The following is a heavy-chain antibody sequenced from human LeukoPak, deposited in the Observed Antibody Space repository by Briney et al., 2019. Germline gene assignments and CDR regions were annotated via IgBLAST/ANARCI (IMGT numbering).Heavy chain of an antibody. D-gene: IGHD4-11*01. CDR2: IYYSGST. V-gene: IGHV4-39*07. J-gene: IGHJ4*02. Sequence: PSETLSLTCTVSGGSISSRSYYWGWIRQPPGKGLEWIGSIYYSGSTYYNPSLKSRVTISVDTSKNQFSLKLISVTAADTAVYHCARGYSAFDSWGQGTLVTVSS. CDR1: GGSISSRSYY. CDR3: ARGYSAFDS.